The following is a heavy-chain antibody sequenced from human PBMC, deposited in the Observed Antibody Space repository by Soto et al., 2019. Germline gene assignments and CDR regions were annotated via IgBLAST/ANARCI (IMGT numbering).Heavy chain of an antibody. CDR2: IRDRAYNYAT. CDR1: GFVFKDSS. Sequence: GGSLRLSCVASGFVFKDSSIHWVRQASGKGLEWVGRIRDRAYNYATAYNASVKGRFTISRDDSTNTAYLQMNSLRTEDTAIYYCTRLISAAQDYWGQGTLVTVSS. J-gene: IGHJ4*02. D-gene: IGHD3-10*01. V-gene: IGHV3-73*01. CDR3: TRLISAAQDY.